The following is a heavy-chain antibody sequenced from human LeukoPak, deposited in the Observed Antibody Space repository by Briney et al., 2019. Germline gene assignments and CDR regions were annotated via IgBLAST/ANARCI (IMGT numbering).Heavy chain of an antibody. J-gene: IGHJ4*02. CDR1: GFTVNSNY. CDR2: LYNTGNT. CDR3: ARLTADGRLYFVD. Sequence: GGSLRLSCAASGFTVNSNYMSWVRQGPGKGLEWVSTLYNTGNTYYANSVKGRFSISRDNSKNTLFLQMNSLRAEDTAVYYCARLTADGRLYFVDWGPGTLVTVSS. D-gene: IGHD6-13*01. V-gene: IGHV3-53*01.